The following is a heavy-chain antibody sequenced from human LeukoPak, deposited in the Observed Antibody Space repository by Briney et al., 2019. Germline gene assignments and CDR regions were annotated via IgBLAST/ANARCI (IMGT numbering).Heavy chain of an antibody. D-gene: IGHD4-17*01. CDR2: INPSGGST. J-gene: IGHJ4*02. Sequence: ASVKVSCTASGYIFTSHYMHWVRQAPGQGLEWMGMINPSGGSTSYAQKFQGRVTMTRDTSTSTAYMELSSLRSDDTAMFYCARSYGDSIDYWGQGTLVTVSS. CDR3: ARSYGDSIDY. V-gene: IGHV1-46*01. CDR1: GYIFTSHY.